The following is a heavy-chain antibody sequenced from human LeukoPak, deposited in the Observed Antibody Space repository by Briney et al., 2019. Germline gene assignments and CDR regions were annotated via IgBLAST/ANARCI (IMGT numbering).Heavy chain of an antibody. J-gene: IGHJ4*02. D-gene: IGHD3-3*01. Sequence: SETLSLTCTVSGGSISTTSYYWGWIRQPPGKGLEWIGNIYYSGSTFYNPSFKGRVTISVDTSKNQFSLKVNSMTAADTAVYFCARRTWGGPHYFDYWGQGTLVTVSS. V-gene: IGHV4-39*01. CDR3: ARRTWGGPHYFDY. CDR1: GGSISTTSYY. CDR2: IYYSGST.